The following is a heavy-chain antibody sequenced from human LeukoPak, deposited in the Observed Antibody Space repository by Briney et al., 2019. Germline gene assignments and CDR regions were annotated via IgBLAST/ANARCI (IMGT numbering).Heavy chain of an antibody. CDR1: GSTFTSYA. D-gene: IGHD1-7*01. CDR2: ISAYNGNT. Sequence: ASVKVSCKASGSTFTSYAINWVRQAPGQGLGWMGWISAYNGNTNYAQKLQGRVTMTTDTSTNIAYMELRSLRSDDTAVYYCARMGWNYVAYFDYWGQGILVTVSS. CDR3: ARMGWNYVAYFDY. V-gene: IGHV1-18*01. J-gene: IGHJ4*02.